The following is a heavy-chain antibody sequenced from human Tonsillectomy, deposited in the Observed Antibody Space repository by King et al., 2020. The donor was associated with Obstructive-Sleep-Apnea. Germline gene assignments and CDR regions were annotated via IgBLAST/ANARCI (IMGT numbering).Heavy chain of an antibody. CDR2: ISGSGGYT. CDR1: GFTFSSFG. J-gene: IGHJ4*02. V-gene: IGHV3-23*04. CDR3: AKSVSGGCYYQIPYYFDY. D-gene: IGHD3-22*01. Sequence: VQLVESGGGLEQPGGSLRLSCAASGFTFSSFGMGWVRQAPGKGLEWVSGISGSGGYTYYADSVKGRFTISRDSSNNTLYLQMNSLRAEDTAVYYCAKSVSGGCYYQIPYYFDYWGQGTLVTVSS.